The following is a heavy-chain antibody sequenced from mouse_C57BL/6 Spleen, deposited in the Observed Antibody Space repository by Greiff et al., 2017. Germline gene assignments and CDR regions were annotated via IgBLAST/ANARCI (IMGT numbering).Heavy chain of an antibody. CDR3: ARQDYGSPYFDY. D-gene: IGHD1-1*01. J-gene: IGHJ2*01. CDR2: ISSGGSYT. Sequence: EVMLVESGGDLVKPGGSLKLSCAASGFTFSSYGMSWVRQTPDKRLEWVATISSGGSYTYYPDSVKGRFTISRDNAKNTLYLQMSSLKSEDTAMYYCARQDYGSPYFDYWGQGTTLTVSS. CDR1: GFTFSSYG. V-gene: IGHV5-6*01.